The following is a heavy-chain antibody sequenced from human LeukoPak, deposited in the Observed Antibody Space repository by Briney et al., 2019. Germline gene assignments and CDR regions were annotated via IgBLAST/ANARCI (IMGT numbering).Heavy chain of an antibody. CDR1: GGTFSSYA. V-gene: IGHV1-69*06. CDR3: ARVGGDYYPRLGDYYYYYMDV. D-gene: IGHD4-17*01. CDR2: IIPIFGTA. J-gene: IGHJ6*03. Sequence: SVKVSCKASGGTFSSYAISWVRQAPGQGLEWMGGIIPIFGTANYAQKFQGRVTITADKSTSTAYMELSSLRSEDTAVYYCARVGGDYYPRLGDYYYYYMDVWGKGTTVTVSS.